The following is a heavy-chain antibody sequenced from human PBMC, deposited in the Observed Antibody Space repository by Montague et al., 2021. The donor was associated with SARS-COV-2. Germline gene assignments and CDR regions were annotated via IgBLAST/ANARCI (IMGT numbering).Heavy chain of an antibody. Sequence: SETLSLTCAVSGGSVYSNADHLNSDYWDWVRQFPGRGLEWIGSVHWRGQTLQNPSFRGRLTMSVDTSKNSVSLRLTSVTAADTARYYCTGERWRGRFDPWGLGTIVIVSS. CDR1: GGSVYSNADHLNSDY. V-gene: IGHV4-39*01. J-gene: IGHJ5*02. D-gene: IGHD2-15*01. CDR3: TGERWRGRFDP. CDR2: VHWRGQT.